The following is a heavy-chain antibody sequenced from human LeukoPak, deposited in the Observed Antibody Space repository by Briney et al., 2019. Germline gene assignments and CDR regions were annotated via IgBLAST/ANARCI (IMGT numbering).Heavy chain of an antibody. J-gene: IGHJ4*02. CDR2: ICYDGSNK. CDR1: RLTFSSYG. Sequence: GRSLRLSCAASRLTFSSYGMHWVRHAPSRGLEWGAVICYDGSNKFYADSVRGRFTIYTHNSKNTLYMQVNSVRAEATAVYYLERERATIHYCDYWGEGTLVTVSS. CDR3: ERERATIHYCDY. V-gene: IGHV3-33*01. D-gene: IGHD1-26*01.